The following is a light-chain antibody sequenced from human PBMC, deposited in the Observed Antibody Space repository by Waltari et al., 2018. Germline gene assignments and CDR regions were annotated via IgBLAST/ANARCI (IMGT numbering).Light chain of an antibody. J-gene: IGLJ2*01. Sequence: QSALTQPASVSGSPGQSITISCTGTSSDVGGYNYVSWYQQHPGKAPKLMIYEVSNRPSGGSNRFSGSKAGNTASLTISGLQAEDEADYYCSSYTSSSSVVFGGGTKLTV. CDR3: SSYTSSSSVV. V-gene: IGLV2-14*01. CDR1: SSDVGGYNY. CDR2: EVS.